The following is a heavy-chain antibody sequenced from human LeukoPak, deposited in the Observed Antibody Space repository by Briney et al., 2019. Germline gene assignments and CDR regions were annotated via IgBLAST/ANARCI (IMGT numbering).Heavy chain of an antibody. D-gene: IGHD1-1*01. CDR3: ASGTTGTFGY. V-gene: IGHV3-21*01. CDR1: GFTFSSYA. J-gene: IGHJ4*02. CDR2: ISSSGSYI. Sequence: PGGSLRLSCAASGFTFSSYAMHWVRQAPGKGLEWVSSISSSGSYIYSADSVKGRFTISRDNAKNSLYLQMNSLRAEDTAVYYCASGTTGTFGYWGQGTLVTVSS.